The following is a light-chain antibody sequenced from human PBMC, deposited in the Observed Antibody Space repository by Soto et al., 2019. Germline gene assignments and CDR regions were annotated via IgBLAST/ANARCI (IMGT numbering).Light chain of an antibody. CDR1: SSDVGGYTY. Sequence: QSLLTQPASVYGSPGQSITISCAGTSSDVGGYTYVSWYQQHPGKAPKLMIYDVSNRPSGVSNRFSGSKSGNTASLTISGLQAEDEADYYCTSYTSSSTPYVFGGGTKVTVL. CDR3: TSYTSSSTPYV. V-gene: IGLV2-14*01. CDR2: DVS. J-gene: IGLJ1*01.